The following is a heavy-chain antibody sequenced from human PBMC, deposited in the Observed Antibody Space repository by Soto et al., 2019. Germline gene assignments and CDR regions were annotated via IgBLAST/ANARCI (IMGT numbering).Heavy chain of an antibody. CDR3: ARKQAGFFFGIDY. CDR1: GGSISTGGYY. V-gene: IGHV4-31*03. J-gene: IGHJ4*02. D-gene: IGHD3-3*01. CDR2: IDDSGYT. Sequence: SETLSLTCTVSGGSISTGGYYWSWIRQYPGKGLEWLGYIDDSGYTFYNPSLQSRLTLSMDTSKNQFSLKLSSATAADTAVYFCARKQAGFFFGIDYWGQGTLVTVSS.